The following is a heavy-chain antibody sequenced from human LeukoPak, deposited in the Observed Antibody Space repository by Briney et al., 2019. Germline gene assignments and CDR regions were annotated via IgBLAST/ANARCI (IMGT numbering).Heavy chain of an antibody. D-gene: IGHD3-3*01. Sequence: SQTLSLTCAISGDSVSSNSAAWNWIRQSPSRGLEWLGRTYYRSKWYNDYAVSVKSRITINPDTSKNLFSLQLNSVTPEDTAVYYCARDRLRFLEWLLYWDYFDYWGQGTLVTVSS. CDR3: ARDRLRFLEWLLYWDYFDY. V-gene: IGHV6-1*01. J-gene: IGHJ4*02. CDR2: TYYRSKWYN. CDR1: GDSVSSNSAA.